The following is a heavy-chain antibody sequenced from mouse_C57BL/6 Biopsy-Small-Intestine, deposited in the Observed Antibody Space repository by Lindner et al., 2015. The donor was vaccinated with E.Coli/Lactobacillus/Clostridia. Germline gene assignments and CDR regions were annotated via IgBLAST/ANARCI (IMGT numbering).Heavy chain of an antibody. D-gene: IGHD1-3*01. Sequence: VQLQESGGGLVKPGGSLRLSCAASGFTFSDYGMHWVRQAPEKGLEWVAYISRGSRTIYYADTVKGRFTISRDNAKNTLFLQMTSLRSEDTAMYYCARQGDNSPFDYWGQGTTLTVSS. CDR2: ISRGSRTI. J-gene: IGHJ2*01. V-gene: IGHV5-17*01. CDR1: GFTFSDYG. CDR3: ARQGDNSPFDY.